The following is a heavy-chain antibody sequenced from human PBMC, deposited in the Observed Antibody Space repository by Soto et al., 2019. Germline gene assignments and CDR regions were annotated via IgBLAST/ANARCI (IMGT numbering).Heavy chain of an antibody. J-gene: IGHJ4*02. CDR3: ARVLAYCGGGECYSEDY. CDR2: INPNSGGT. CDR1: GYTFTGYY. D-gene: IGHD2-21*01. V-gene: IGHV1-2*02. Sequence: SVKVSCKASGYTFTGYYMHWVRQAPGQGLEWMGWINPNSGGTNYAQKFQGRVTMTRDTSISTAYMELSRLRSDDTDVYYCARVLAYCGGGECYSEDYWGQGTLVTVSS.